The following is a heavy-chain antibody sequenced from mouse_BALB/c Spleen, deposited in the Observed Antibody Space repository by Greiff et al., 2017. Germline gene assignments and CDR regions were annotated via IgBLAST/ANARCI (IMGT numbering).Heavy chain of an antibody. Sequence: EVQLQESGGGLVQPGGSLKLSCAASGFTFSSYTMSWVRQTPEKRLEWVAYISNGGGSTYYPDTVKGRFTISRDNAKNTLYLQMSSLKSEDTAMYYCARHYYGSSYDYYAMDDWGQGTSVTVSS. J-gene: IGHJ4*01. D-gene: IGHD1-1*01. V-gene: IGHV5-12-2*01. CDR2: ISNGGGST. CDR3: ARHYYGSSYDYYAMDD. CDR1: GFTFSSYT.